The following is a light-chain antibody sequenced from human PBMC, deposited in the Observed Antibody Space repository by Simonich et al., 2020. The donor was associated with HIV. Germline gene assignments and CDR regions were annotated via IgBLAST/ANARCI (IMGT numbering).Light chain of an antibody. Sequence: SYVLTQPHSVSVAPGKTARITCGGNNIGSKSVHWYQQKPGQAPVLVVYDDSDRPSGVPERFSGSNSGNTATLTSSRVEAGDEADYYCQVWDSSSDHWVFGGGTKLTVL. CDR2: DDS. CDR3: QVWDSSSDHWV. CDR1: NIGSKS. V-gene: IGLV3-21*03. J-gene: IGLJ3*02.